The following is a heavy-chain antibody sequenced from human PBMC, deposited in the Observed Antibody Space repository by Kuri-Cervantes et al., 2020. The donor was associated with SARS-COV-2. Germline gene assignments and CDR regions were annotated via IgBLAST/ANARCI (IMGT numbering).Heavy chain of an antibody. J-gene: IGHJ4*02. V-gene: IGHV4-38-2*01. CDR2: IYYSGST. CDR3: ATNPYSSSWYPPPPDY. D-gene: IGHD6-13*01. Sequence: SETLSLTCAVSGYSISSSYYWGWIRQPPGKGLEWIGSIYYSGSTYYNPSLKSRVTISVDTSKNQFSLKLSSVTAADTAVYYCATNPYSSSWYPPPPDYWGQGTLVTVSS. CDR1: GYSISSSYY.